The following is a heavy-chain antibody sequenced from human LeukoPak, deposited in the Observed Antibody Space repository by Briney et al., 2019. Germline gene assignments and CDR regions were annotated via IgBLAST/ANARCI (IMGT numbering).Heavy chain of an antibody. CDR1: GGSINTYY. D-gene: IGHD3-16*02. Sequence: PSETLSLTCTVSGGSINTYYWSWIRQPPGKGLEWIGFIYYSGSTNYNPSLKSRVTISIDTSKNQFSLKLSSVTAADTAVYYCARWDPGAVILSYWGREPWSPSPQ. CDR2: IYYSGST. V-gene: IGHV4-59*01. CDR3: ARWDPGAVILSY. J-gene: IGHJ4*02.